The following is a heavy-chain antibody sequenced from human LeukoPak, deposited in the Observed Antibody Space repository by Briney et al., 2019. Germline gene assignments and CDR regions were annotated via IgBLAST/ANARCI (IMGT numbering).Heavy chain of an antibody. V-gene: IGHV3-23*01. CDR1: GTTLSNYG. D-gene: IGHD3-22*01. J-gene: IGHJ4*02. CDR3: AKRGVVIRVILVGFYKEAYYFDS. Sequence: GGSLSLSCAVSGTTLSNYGMSWVRQAPGKGLEWVAGISGSAGGTYNADSVKGRFTISRDNPKNTLYLQLNNLRAEDTAVYFCAKRGVVIRVILVGFYKEAYYFDSWGQGALVTVSS. CDR2: ISGSAGGT.